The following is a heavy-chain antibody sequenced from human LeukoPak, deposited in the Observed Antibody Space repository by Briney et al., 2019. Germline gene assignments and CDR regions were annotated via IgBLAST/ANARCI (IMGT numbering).Heavy chain of an antibody. CDR2: IYYSGST. CDR1: GGSISSSSYY. V-gene: IGHV4-39*07. Sequence: SETLSLTCTVSGGSISSSSYYWGWIRQPPGKGLEWIGSIYYSGSTYYNPSLKSRVTISVDTSKNQFSLKLSSVTAADTAVYYCAREVSGTAMVAYYYYMDVWGKGTTVTVSS. CDR3: AREVSGTAMVAYYYYMDV. J-gene: IGHJ6*03. D-gene: IGHD5-18*01.